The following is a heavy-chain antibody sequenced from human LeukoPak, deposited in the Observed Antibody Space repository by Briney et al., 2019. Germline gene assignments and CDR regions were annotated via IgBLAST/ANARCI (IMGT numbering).Heavy chain of an antibody. D-gene: IGHD1-26*01. CDR2: INSDGSST. J-gene: IGHJ4*02. Sequence: GGSLRLSCAASGFTFSSYSMNWVRQASGKGLVWVSRINSDGSSTNYADSVKGRFTISRDNTKNTPYLQMNSLRAEDTAIYYCARRSSGSPPYYFDYWGQGTLVTVSS. V-gene: IGHV3-74*01. CDR3: ARRSSGSPPYYFDY. CDR1: GFTFSSYS.